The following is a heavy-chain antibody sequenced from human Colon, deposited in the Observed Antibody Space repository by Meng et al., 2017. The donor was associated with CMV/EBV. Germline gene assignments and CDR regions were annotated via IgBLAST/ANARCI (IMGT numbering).Heavy chain of an antibody. CDR1: GHTCDEYY. J-gene: IGHJ4*02. Sequence: KAAGHTCDEYYIHWVRQATGQGREWMGRINPNSGGANDAEMFQGRVTLTRDTAINTVYMELSSLRSDDTAVYYCASYGSGTSSIFDYWARELWSPSPQ. CDR2: INPNSGGA. D-gene: IGHD3-10*01. CDR3: ASYGSGTSSIFDY. V-gene: IGHV1-2*06.